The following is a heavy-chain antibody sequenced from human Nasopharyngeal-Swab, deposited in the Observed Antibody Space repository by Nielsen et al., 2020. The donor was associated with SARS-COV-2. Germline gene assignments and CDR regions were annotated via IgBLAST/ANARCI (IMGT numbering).Heavy chain of an antibody. J-gene: IGHJ4*02. V-gene: IGHV3-7*05. CDR2: IKQDGSEK. CDR3: ATHAGWGFDY. D-gene: IGHD6-19*01. CDR1: GFTFSSYW. Sequence: GESLKIPFAAPGFTFSSYWMRLVRQAPGKGLEWVANIKQDGSEKYYVDSVKGRFTISRDNAKNSLYLQMNSLRAEDMAVYYCATHAGWGFDYWGQGTLVTVSP.